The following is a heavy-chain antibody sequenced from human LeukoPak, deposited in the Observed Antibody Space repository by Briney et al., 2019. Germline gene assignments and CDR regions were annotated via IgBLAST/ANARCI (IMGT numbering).Heavy chain of an antibody. D-gene: IGHD3-22*01. Sequence: GSLRLSCAASGFTFSSYAMHWVRQAPGKGLEWVAVISYDGSNKYYADSVKGRFTISRDNSKNTLYLHMNSLRAEDTAVYYCARGPSYYYDSSGYYHAFDIWGQGTMVTVSS. CDR2: ISYDGSNK. CDR3: ARGPSYYYDSSGYYHAFDI. V-gene: IGHV3-30-3*01. CDR1: GFTFSSYA. J-gene: IGHJ3*02.